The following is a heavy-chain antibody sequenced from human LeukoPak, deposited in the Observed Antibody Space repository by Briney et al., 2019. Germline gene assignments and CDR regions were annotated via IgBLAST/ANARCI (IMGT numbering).Heavy chain of an antibody. V-gene: IGHV4-31*03. CDR1: GDSISSGGYY. J-gene: IGHJ4*02. CDR2: IYHSGTT. CDR3: ARAGGTRDYYFDY. D-gene: IGHD3-16*01. Sequence: PSETLSLTCTVSGDSISSGGYYWSWIRQYPGKGLEWIGFIYHSGTTYFNPSLKSRVIISVDRSKNQFSLKLSSVTAADTAVYYCARAGGTRDYYFDYWGQGTLVTVSS.